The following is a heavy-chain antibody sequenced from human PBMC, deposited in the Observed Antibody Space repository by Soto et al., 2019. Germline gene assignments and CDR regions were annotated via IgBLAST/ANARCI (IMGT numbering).Heavy chain of an antibody. J-gene: IGHJ5*02. D-gene: IGHD3-10*01. CDR2: ICYGGST. Sequence: SETLSLTCSVSGDSISSYGYCWSWIRQHPGKGLEWIGYICYGGSTYYNPSLKSRVTISVATSNDRFSLNLNSVTAADTAVYYCARVWLRGLYSDHDAGFDPWGQGTLVTVSS. CDR1: GDSISSYGYC. CDR3: ARVWLRGLYSDHDAGFDP. V-gene: IGHV4-31*03.